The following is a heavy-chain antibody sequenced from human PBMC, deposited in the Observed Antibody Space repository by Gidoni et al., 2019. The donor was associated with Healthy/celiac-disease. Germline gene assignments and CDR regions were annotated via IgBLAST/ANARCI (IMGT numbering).Heavy chain of an antibody. Sequence: EVQLVESGGGLVQPGGSLRLSCAASGFTFSDHYMDWVRQAPGKGLEWVGRTRNKANSYTTEYAASVKGRFTISRDDSKNSLYLQMNSLKTEDTAVYYCARGGYYYDSSGYFYYYYMDVWGKGTTVTVSS. V-gene: IGHV3-72*01. J-gene: IGHJ6*03. CDR1: GFTFSDHY. CDR3: ARGGYYYDSSGYFYYYYMDV. D-gene: IGHD3-22*01. CDR2: TRNKANSYTT.